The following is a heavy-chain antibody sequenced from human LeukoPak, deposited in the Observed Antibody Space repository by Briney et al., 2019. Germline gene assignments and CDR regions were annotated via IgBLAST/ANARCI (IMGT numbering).Heavy chain of an antibody. CDR3: ARDLGYSSGPNY. V-gene: IGHV3-21*01. CDR2: ISGGSSFT. CDR1: GFTFSSYS. J-gene: IGHJ4*02. D-gene: IGHD6-19*01. Sequence: GGSLRLSCAASGFTFSSYSMNWVRQAPGKGLEWVSYISGGSSFTYYVDSVKGRFTISRDNATNSLYLQMNSLRAEDTAVYYCARDLGYSSGPNYWGQGTRVTVSS.